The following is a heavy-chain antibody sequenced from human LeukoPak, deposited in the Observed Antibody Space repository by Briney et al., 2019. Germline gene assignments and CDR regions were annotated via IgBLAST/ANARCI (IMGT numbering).Heavy chain of an antibody. J-gene: IGHJ5*02. D-gene: IGHD6-13*01. CDR3: ARGHSSPASWFDP. V-gene: IGHV4-34*01. CDR1: GGSFSGYY. Sequence: SETLSLTRAVYGGSFSGYYWSWIRQPPGKGLEWIGEINHSGSTNYNPSLKSRVTISVDASKNQFSLKLSSVTAADTAVYYCARGHSSPASWFDPWGQGTLVTVSS. CDR2: INHSGST.